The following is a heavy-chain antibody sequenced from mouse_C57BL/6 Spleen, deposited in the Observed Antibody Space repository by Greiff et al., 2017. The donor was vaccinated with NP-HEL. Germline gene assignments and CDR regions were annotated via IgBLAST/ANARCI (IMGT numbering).Heavy chain of an antibody. CDR1: GFTFSSYA. Sequence: EVHLVESGEGLVKPGGSLKLSCAASGFTFSSYAMSWVRQTPEKRLEWVAYISSGGDYIYYADTVKGRFTISRDNARNTLYLQMSSLKSEDTAMYYCTRDLLLGHWYFDVWGTGTTVTVSS. CDR2: ISSGGDYI. D-gene: IGHD4-1*01. CDR3: TRDLLLGHWYFDV. V-gene: IGHV5-9-1*02. J-gene: IGHJ1*03.